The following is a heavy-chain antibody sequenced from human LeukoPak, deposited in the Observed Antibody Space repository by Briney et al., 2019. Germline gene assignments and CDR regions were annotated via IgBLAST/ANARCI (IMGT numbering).Heavy chain of an antibody. V-gene: IGHV4-39*07. CDR3: ASLFPIGGEAFDI. CDR2: IYYSGST. J-gene: IGHJ3*02. Sequence: PSETLSLTCTVSGGSISSSSYYWGWIRQPPGKGLEWIGSIYYSGSTYYNPSLKSRVTISVDTSKNQFSLKLSSVTAADTAVYYCASLFPIGGEAFDIWGQGTMVTVSS. CDR1: GGSISSSSYY. D-gene: IGHD3-10*01.